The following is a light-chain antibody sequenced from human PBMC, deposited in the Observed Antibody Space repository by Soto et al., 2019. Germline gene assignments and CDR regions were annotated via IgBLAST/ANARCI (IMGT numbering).Light chain of an antibody. CDR3: MQAKSWPLT. CDR1: QSLVYTDGETY. Sequence: DIVMTQSPLSLPVTLGQPASISCRSSQSLVYTDGETYLSWFQRRPGQSPRRLIYHVSNRDSGVPDRFSGSGSGTDFTLKISRVEAEDVGIYYCMQAKSWPLTFGGGTKVEIK. V-gene: IGKV2-30*01. CDR2: HVS. J-gene: IGKJ4*01.